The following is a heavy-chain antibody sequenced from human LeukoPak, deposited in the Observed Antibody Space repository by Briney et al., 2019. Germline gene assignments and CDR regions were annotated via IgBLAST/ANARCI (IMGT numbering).Heavy chain of an antibody. CDR2: ISYDGSNK. J-gene: IGHJ4*02. CDR3: ARENKRYSHPPSHLGLDY. D-gene: IGHD2-21*01. V-gene: IGHV3-30*01. CDR1: GFTFSSYA. Sequence: GRSLRLPCAASGFTFSSYAMHWVRQAPGKGLEWVAVISYDGSNKYYADSVKGRFTISRDNSKNTLYLQMNSLRAEDTAVYYCARENKRYSHPPSHLGLDYWGQGTLVTVSS.